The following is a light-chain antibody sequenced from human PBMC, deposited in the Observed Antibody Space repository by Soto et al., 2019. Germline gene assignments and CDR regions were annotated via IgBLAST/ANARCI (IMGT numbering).Light chain of an antibody. CDR1: PSLRNNIY. CDR3: QHSYNIPPP. CDR2: GXS. Sequence: EIVWSQSPSTRSVSPAERASLSCMGIPSLRNNIYLALYQQKPGEAPRLXTYGXSSRATGIPNRLSGSGSGTDFTLPITSLQPEYFAIYFCQHSYNIPPPFGQGTRLEIK. J-gene: IGKJ5*01. V-gene: IGKV3D-7*01.